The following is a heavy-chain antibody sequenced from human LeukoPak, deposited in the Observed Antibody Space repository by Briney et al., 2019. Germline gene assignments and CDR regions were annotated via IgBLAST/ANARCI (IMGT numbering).Heavy chain of an antibody. CDR3: ARVRGSSWYVGY. CDR2: IYYSGST. J-gene: IGHJ4*02. Sequence: SETLSLTCTVSGGSINSGDYYWVWIRQPPGKGLEWIGSIYYSGSTSYNPSLKSRVTMTVDTSKSQFSLKLSSVTAADTAVYYCARVRGSSWYVGYWGQGTLVTVSS. CDR1: GGSINSGDYY. V-gene: IGHV4-39*07. D-gene: IGHD6-13*01.